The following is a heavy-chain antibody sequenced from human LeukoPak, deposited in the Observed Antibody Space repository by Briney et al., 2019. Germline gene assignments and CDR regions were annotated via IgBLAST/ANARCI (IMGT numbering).Heavy chain of an antibody. Sequence: GGSLRLSCTASGFTFSSYGMHWVRQAPGKGLEWVAVISYDGSNKYYADSVKGRFTISRDNSKNTLYLQMNSLGAEDTAVYYCARGGSMYYYYGMDVWGQGTTVTVSS. V-gene: IGHV3-30*03. CDR2: ISYDGSNK. CDR1: GFTFSSYG. CDR3: ARGGSMYYYYGMDV. D-gene: IGHD3-10*01. J-gene: IGHJ6*02.